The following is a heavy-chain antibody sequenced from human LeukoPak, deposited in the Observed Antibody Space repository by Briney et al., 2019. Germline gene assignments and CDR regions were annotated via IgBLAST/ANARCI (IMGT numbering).Heavy chain of an antibody. Sequence: GGSLRLSCAASGFTFSRSAMTWVRQGPGTGLEFVASIIYSGGASYYADSVKGRFTISRDNSKNTLYLQMNSLRAEDTALYYCAKDGLYYDGSEHVYYFDSWGQGTLVTVSS. D-gene: IGHD3-22*01. CDR1: GFTFSRSA. CDR2: IIYSGGAS. V-gene: IGHV3-23*01. J-gene: IGHJ4*02. CDR3: AKDGLYYDGSEHVYYFDS.